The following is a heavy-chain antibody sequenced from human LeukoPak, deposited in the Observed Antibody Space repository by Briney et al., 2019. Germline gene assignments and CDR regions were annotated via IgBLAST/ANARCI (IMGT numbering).Heavy chain of an antibody. D-gene: IGHD6-13*01. J-gene: IGHJ4*02. CDR3: ARYSSSWYQADY. V-gene: IGHV3-30-3*01. CDR1: GFTFSSYA. CDR2: ISYDGSNK. Sequence: GGSLRLSCAASGFTFSSYAMHWVRQAPGKGLEWVAVISYDGSNKYYADSVKGRFTISRDNSKNTLYLQMNSLRAEDTAVYYCARYSSSWYQADYWGQGTLVTVSS.